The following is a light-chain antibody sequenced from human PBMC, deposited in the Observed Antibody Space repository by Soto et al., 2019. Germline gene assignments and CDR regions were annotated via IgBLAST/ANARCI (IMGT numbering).Light chain of an antibody. Sequence: DIQMTQSPSTLSGFVGDSVTITCRASQTISSWLAWYQQKPGKAPKLLIYDVSSLQSGVPSRFSGSGSGTDFTLTISRLEPEDFAVYYCHQYGSSPATFGQGTKVDIK. CDR3: HQYGSSPAT. CDR2: DVS. J-gene: IGKJ1*01. CDR1: QTISSW. V-gene: IGKV1-5*01.